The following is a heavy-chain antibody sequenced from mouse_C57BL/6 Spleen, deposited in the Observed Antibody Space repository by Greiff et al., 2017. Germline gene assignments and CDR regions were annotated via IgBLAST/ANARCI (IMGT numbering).Heavy chain of an antibody. D-gene: IGHD1-1*01. V-gene: IGHV1-82*01. CDR3: AREGPNYYGSSYAMDY. Sequence: VQLQQSGPELVKPGASVKISCKASGYAFSSSWMNWVKQRPGKGLEWIGRIYPGDGDTNYNGKFKGKATLTADKSSSTAYMQLSSLTSEDSAVYFCAREGPNYYGSSYAMDYWGQGTSVTVSS. CDR2: IYPGDGDT. CDR1: GYAFSSSW. J-gene: IGHJ4*01.